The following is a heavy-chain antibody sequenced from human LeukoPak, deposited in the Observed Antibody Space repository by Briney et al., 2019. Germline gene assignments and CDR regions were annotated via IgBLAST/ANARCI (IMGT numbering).Heavy chain of an antibody. Sequence: PGGSLRLSCAASAFTFSSYWMSWVRQAPGKGLEWVANVNQDGRQKKYVDSVRGRFTISRDNAKNSLYLQMNSLRAEDTAVYYCARDSDLRRGFDGEGYWGQGTLVTVSS. CDR1: AFTFSSYW. CDR3: ARDSDLRRGFDGEGY. V-gene: IGHV3-7*05. J-gene: IGHJ4*02. CDR2: VNQDGRQK. D-gene: IGHD3-10*01.